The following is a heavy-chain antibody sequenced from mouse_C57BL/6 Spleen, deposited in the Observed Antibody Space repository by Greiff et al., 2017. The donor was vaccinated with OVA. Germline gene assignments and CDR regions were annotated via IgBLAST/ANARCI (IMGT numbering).Heavy chain of an antibody. CDR2: IYPGDGDT. CDR1: GYAFSSSW. Sequence: QVQLKQSGPELVKPGASVKISCKASGYAFSSSWMNWVKQRPGKGLEWIGRIYPGDGDTNYNGKFKGKATLTADKSSSTAYMQLSSLTSEDSAVYFCARDPIYAMDYWGQGTSVTVSS. J-gene: IGHJ4*01. CDR3: ARDPIYAMDY. V-gene: IGHV1-82*01.